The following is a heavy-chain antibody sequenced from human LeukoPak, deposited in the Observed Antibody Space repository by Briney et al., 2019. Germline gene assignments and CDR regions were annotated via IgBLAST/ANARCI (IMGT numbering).Heavy chain of an antibody. CDR1: GASFSSYY. J-gene: IGHJ6*03. CDR3: AIGTGGFMDVWSGYYSRHYYYYYMDV. D-gene: IGHD3-3*01. CDR2: INHSGSN. Sequence: SETLSPTRAVYGASFSSYYWSWIRQPPGKGLEWLGEINHSGSNNYNTLLKSRATISVDTSKNQFSLKLNSVTAGDSAVYYCAIGTGGFMDVWSGYYSRHYYYYYMDVWGKGTKVTVSS. V-gene: IGHV4-34*01.